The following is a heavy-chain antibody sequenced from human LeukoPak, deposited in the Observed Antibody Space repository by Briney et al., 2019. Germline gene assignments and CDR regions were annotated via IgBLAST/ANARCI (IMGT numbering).Heavy chain of an antibody. V-gene: IGHV1-46*01. J-gene: IGHJ4*02. CDR2: INPSGGST. Sequence: GASVKVSCKASGYTFTSYYMHWVRQAPGQGLEWMGIINPSGGSTSYAQKFQGRVTMTRATSTSTAYMELSRLRSDDTAVYYCARDMDIVVVPADPTGGIDYWCQGTLVTVSS. CDR3: ARDMDIVVVPADPTGGIDY. CDR1: GYTFTSYY. D-gene: IGHD2-2*03.